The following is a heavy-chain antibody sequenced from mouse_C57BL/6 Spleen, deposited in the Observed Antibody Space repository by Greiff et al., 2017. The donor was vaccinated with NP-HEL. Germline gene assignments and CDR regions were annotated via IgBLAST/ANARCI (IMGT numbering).Heavy chain of an antibody. J-gene: IGHJ3*01. D-gene: IGHD1-1*01. CDR2: INPNNGGT. Sequence: EVQLVESGPELVKPGASVKIPCKASGYTFTDYNMDWVKQSHGKSLEWIGDINPNNGGTIYNQKFKGKATLTVDTSSSTAYMELRRLTSEDTAVYYCARKGDHYGEFAYWGKGTLVTVSA. CDR3: ARKGDHYGEFAY. CDR1: GYTFTDYN. V-gene: IGHV1-18*01.